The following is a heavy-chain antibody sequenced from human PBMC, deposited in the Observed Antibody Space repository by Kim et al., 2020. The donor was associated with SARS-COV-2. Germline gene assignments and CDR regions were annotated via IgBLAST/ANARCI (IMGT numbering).Heavy chain of an antibody. CDR3: ARELSRRDDYGDPRGY. Sequence: GGSLRLSCAASGFTFSSYAMHWVRQAPGKGLEWVAVISYDGSNKYYADSVKGRFTISRDNSKNTLYLQMNSLRAEDTAVYYCARELSRRDDYGDPRGYWGQGTLVTVSS. CDR1: GFTFSSYA. V-gene: IGHV3-30-3*01. CDR2: ISYDGSNK. D-gene: IGHD4-17*01. J-gene: IGHJ4*02.